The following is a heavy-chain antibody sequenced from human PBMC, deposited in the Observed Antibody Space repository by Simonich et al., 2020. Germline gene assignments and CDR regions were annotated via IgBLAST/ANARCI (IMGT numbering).Heavy chain of an antibody. Sequence: EVQLVESGGGLVQPGGSLRLSFAASGFTFSSYWMSWVRQAPGEGLEVVANIKQDGMEKYYVDSVKGRFTISRDNAKNSLYLQMNSLRAEDTAVYYCARFRGRYFDWLFDYWGQGTLVTVSS. J-gene: IGHJ4*02. CDR1: GFTFSSYW. D-gene: IGHD3-9*01. CDR2: IKQDGMEK. CDR3: ARFRGRYFDWLFDY. V-gene: IGHV3-7*01.